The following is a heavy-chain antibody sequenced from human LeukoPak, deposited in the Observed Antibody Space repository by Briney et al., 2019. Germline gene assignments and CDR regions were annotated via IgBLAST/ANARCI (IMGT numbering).Heavy chain of an antibody. CDR3: ARSHGGNSGRSEYYYYYYYMDV. CDR1: GGSISSYY. CDR2: IYYSGST. Sequence: SETLSLTCTVSGGSISSYYWSWIRQPPGKGLEWIGYIYYSGSTNYNPSLKSRVTISVDPSKNQFSLKLSSVTAADTAVYYCARSHGGNSGRSEYYYYYYYMDVWGKGTTVTVSS. D-gene: IGHD4-23*01. V-gene: IGHV4-59*01. J-gene: IGHJ6*03.